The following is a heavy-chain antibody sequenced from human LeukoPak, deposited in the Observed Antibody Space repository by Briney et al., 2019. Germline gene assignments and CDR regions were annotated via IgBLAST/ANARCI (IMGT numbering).Heavy chain of an antibody. CDR2: VDPEDGET. V-gene: IGHV1-69-2*01. CDR1: GYTFTDYY. D-gene: IGHD6-19*01. CDR3: ARDRAYSSGRGVLNY. J-gene: IGHJ4*02. Sequence: GATVKISCKASGYTFTDYYMHWVQQAPGKGLEWMGRVDPEDGETIYAEKFQGRVTITADTSTDTAYMELSSLRSEDTAVYYCARDRAYSSGRGVLNYWGQGTLVTVSS.